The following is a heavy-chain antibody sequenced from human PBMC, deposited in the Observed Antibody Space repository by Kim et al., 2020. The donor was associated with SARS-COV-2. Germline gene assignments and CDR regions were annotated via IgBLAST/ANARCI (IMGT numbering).Heavy chain of an antibody. J-gene: IGHJ4*02. D-gene: IGHD1-26*01. V-gene: IGHV3-23*01. Sequence: DPVKGRFTISRANSKNTLYLQMNSLRAEDTAVYYCAKYLEWWELLSGFDYWGQGTLVTVSS. CDR3: AKYLEWWELLSGFDY.